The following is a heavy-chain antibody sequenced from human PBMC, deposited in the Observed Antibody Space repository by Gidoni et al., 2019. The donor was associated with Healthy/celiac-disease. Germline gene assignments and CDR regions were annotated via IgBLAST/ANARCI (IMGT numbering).Heavy chain of an antibody. D-gene: IGHD3-10*01. CDR1: GFTFSSYS. CDR3: ARDVRFGDYFDY. V-gene: IGHV3-21*01. CDR2: ISSSSSYI. Sequence: EVQLVESGGGLVKPGGSLRLSCAASGFTFSSYSMNWVRQAPGKGLEWVSSISSSSSYIYYADSVKGRFTISRDNAKNSLYLQMNSLRAEDTAVYYCARDVRFGDYFDYWGQGTLVTVSS. J-gene: IGHJ4*02.